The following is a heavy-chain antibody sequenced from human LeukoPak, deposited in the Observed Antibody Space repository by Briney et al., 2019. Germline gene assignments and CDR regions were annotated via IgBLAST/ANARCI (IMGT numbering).Heavy chain of an antibody. V-gene: IGHV3-23*01. CDR1: GFTFSSYA. J-gene: IGHJ4*02. CDR2: ISGSGTGT. CDR3: TKRPNYDSSGYFDY. D-gene: IGHD3-22*01. Sequence: GGSLRLSCAASGFTFSSYAMSWVRQAPGKGLEWVSTISGSGTGTYYADSVKGPFTISRDNSKNTLFLQMNSLRAEDTAVYYCTKRPNYDSSGYFDYWGQGTLVTVSS.